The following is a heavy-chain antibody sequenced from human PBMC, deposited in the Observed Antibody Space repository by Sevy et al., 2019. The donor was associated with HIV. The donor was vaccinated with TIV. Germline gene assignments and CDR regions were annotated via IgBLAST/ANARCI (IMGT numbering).Heavy chain of an antibody. V-gene: IGHV3-73*01. CDR1: GFTFSGSA. Sequence: GGSLRLSCAASGFTFSGSAMHWVRQASGKGLEWVGRIRSKANSYATAYAASVKGRFTISIDDSRNTAYLQMNSLKTEDTAVYYCTTTSKYCSSTSCYNTWGQGTTVTVSS. CDR3: TTTSKYCSSTSCYNT. J-gene: IGHJ6*02. CDR2: IRSKANSYAT. D-gene: IGHD2-2*02.